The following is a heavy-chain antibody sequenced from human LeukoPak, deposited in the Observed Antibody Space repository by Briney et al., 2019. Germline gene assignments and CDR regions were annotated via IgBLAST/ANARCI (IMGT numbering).Heavy chain of an antibody. Sequence: SETLSLTCTVSGGSISSHYWIWIRQPPGKGLEWIGYIYYSGSTNYNPSLKSRVTISVDTPKNQFSLNLNSVTAADTAVYYCARDGGDYYYYYMDVWGKGTTVTVSS. CDR1: GGSISSHY. CDR3: ARDGGDYYYYYMDV. D-gene: IGHD2-21*01. CDR2: IYYSGST. V-gene: IGHV4-59*11. J-gene: IGHJ6*03.